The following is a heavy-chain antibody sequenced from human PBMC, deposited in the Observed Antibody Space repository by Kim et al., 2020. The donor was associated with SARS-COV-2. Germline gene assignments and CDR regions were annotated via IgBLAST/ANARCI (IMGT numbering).Heavy chain of an antibody. Sequence: TVEYAAPVKGRFTISRDDTKNTVYLQMNSLRSEDTAVYYCTQGIGYSMNVWGQGTTVTVSS. CDR3: TQGIGYSMNV. V-gene: IGHV3-15*01. J-gene: IGHJ6*02. D-gene: IGHD2-2*02. CDR2: TV.